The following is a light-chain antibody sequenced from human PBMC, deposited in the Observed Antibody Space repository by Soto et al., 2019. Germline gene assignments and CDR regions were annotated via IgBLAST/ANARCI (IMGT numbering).Light chain of an antibody. CDR1: QSIGDND. CDR2: GAS. Sequence: EIVLTQSPGTLSLSPGERGTLSCRASQSIGDNDLAWYQQKPGQAPRLLIYGASSRATGIPDRFSGSGSGTDFTLTISSLQPEDFATYYCQQSYSTPRTFGQGTKVEIK. CDR3: QQSYSTPRT. J-gene: IGKJ1*01. V-gene: IGKV3-20*01.